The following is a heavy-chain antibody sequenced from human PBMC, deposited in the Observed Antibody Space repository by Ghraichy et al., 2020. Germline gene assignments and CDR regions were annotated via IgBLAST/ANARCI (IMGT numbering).Heavy chain of an antibody. V-gene: IGHV3-33*01. CDR2: IWYDGSNK. CDR3: ARTYGGNSGGSLLH. D-gene: IGHD4-23*01. Sequence: GGSLRLSCAASGFTFSSYGMHWVRQAPGKGLEWVAVIWYDGSNKYYADSVKGRFTISRDNSKNTLYLQMNSLRAEDTAVYYCARTYGGNSGGSLLHWGQGTLVTVSS. CDR1: GFTFSSYG. J-gene: IGHJ4*02.